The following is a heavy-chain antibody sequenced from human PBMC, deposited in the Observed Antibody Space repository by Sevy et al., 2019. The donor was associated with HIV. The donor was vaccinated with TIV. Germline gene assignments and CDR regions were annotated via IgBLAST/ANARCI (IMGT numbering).Heavy chain of an antibody. V-gene: IGHV4-59*01. Sequence: SETLSLTCTVSGGSIGRYYWSWIRQSPGRGLEWIGYIYYDGSTDYNSSLKSRVTISLDTSKNQFSLSRNSVTAADTVVYYCARDAGNYHDSSNYYYVYAFDIWGQGTLVTVSS. D-gene: IGHD3-22*01. J-gene: IGHJ3*02. CDR2: IYYDGST. CDR1: GGSIGRYY. CDR3: ARDAGNYHDSSNYYYVYAFDI.